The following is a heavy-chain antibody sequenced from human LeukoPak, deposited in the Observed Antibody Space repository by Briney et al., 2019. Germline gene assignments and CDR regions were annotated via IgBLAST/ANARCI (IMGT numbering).Heavy chain of an antibody. J-gene: IGHJ4*02. CDR1: GFTFSIYA. D-gene: IGHD4-17*01. V-gene: IGHV3-23*01. CDR3: ARGKTTPFDY. Sequence: PGASLRLSCAASGFTFSIYAMSWVRQAPGKGLEWVSTITGSGGSTYYADSVKGRFTISRDNSKNTLYLQMNSLRAEDTAVYYCARGKTTPFDYWGQGTLVTVSS. CDR2: ITGSGGST.